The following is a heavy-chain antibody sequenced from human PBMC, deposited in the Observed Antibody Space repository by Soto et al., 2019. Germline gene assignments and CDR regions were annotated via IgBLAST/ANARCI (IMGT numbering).Heavy chain of an antibody. CDR3: AKGGRQWLVTSDFNY. CDR1: GFAFNIYA. Sequence: GSLRLSCAASGFAFNIYAMSWVRQAPGKGLEWVATIMSNGAGTYYPDSMKGRFTISRDSSKNTVSLEMTSLRAEDTAVYYCAKGGRQWLVTSDFNYWGQGALVTVSS. D-gene: IGHD6-19*01. CDR2: IMSNGAGT. V-gene: IGHV3-23*01. J-gene: IGHJ4*02.